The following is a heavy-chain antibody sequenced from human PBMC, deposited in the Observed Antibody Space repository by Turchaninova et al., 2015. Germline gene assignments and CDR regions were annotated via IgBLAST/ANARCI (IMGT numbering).Heavy chain of an antibody. CDR3: AKDHGSGSSSYFDY. CDR2: ICASGGST. Sequence: EVQLLDSGGGLLLPGGYLRLSCVASGFTFTSYAMNWVRPSPGKGLGGVSGICASGGSTYAADFVKGRFTNSRDKSKKTLYLQMNSLRAEDTAVYFCAKDHGSGSSSYFDYWGQGTLVTVTS. J-gene: IGHJ4*02. V-gene: IGHV3-23*01. D-gene: IGHD1-26*01. CDR1: GFTFTSYA.